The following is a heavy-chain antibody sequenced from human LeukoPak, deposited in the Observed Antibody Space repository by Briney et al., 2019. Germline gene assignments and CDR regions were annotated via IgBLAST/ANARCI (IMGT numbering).Heavy chain of an antibody. Sequence: GGSLRLSCAAAGFTFSKFAMHWVRQAPGKGLEWVAVVSYDGSYKYYADSVKGRFTISRDNSKNTLYLQMNSLRAEDTAVYYRAKIPALSRRYFDWLQDHDYWGQGTLVTVSS. CDR3: AKIPALSRRYFDWLQDHDY. D-gene: IGHD3-9*01. CDR2: VSYDGSYK. J-gene: IGHJ4*02. CDR1: GFTFSKFA. V-gene: IGHV3-30*04.